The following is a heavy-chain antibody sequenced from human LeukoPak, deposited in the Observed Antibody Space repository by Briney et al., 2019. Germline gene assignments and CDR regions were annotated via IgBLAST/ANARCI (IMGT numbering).Heavy chain of an antibody. CDR2: ISRSGGST. Sequence: PGGSLRLSCAASGFTFSSYAMSWVRQAPGKGLEWVSAISRSGGSTYYADSVKGRFTISRDNSQNTLYLQMNSLRAEDTAVYYCAKMIAADFDYWGQGTLVTVSS. CDR1: GFTFSSYA. V-gene: IGHV3-23*01. J-gene: IGHJ4*02. D-gene: IGHD2-21*01. CDR3: AKMIAADFDY.